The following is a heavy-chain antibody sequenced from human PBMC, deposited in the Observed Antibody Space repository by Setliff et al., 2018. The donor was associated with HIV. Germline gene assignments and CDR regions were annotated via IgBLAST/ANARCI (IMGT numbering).Heavy chain of an antibody. J-gene: IGHJ4*02. D-gene: IGHD3-22*01. CDR1: GGSIKSSSDY. V-gene: IGHV4-39*01. Sequence: SETLSLTCTVSGGSIKSSSDYWGWIRQPPGRGLEWIGTIYYSGSTYYNPSLKSRVTISVDTSKNQFSLKLSSVTAADTTVYYCARHSGLGGYYSPFDYWGPGTLVTVSS. CDR3: ARHSGLGGYYSPFDY. CDR2: IYYSGST.